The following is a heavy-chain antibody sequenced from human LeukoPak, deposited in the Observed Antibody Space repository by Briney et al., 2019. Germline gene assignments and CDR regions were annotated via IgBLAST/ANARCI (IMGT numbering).Heavy chain of an antibody. Sequence: SVKVSCKASGGTFSSNAISWVRQAPGQGLEWMGGIIPIFGTANYAQKFQGRVTITADESTSTAYMELSSLRSEDTAVYYCAYSAFPSLDRWFDPWGQGTLVTVSS. CDR3: AYSAFPSLDRWFDP. CDR2: IIPIFGTA. CDR1: GGTFSSNA. D-gene: IGHD3-16*01. V-gene: IGHV1-69*13. J-gene: IGHJ5*02.